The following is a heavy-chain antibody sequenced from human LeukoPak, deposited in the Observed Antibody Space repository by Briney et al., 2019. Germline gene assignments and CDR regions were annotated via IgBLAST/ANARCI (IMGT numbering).Heavy chain of an antibody. D-gene: IGHD3-22*01. Sequence: ASVKVSCKASGGTFSSYAISWVRQAPGQGLEWMGGIIPIFGTANYAQKFQGRVTITTDESTSTAYMELSSLRSEDTAAYYCARLYYYDSSGYYYDYWGQGTLVTVSS. V-gene: IGHV1-69*05. CDR3: ARLYYYDSSGYYYDY. CDR1: GGTFSSYA. CDR2: IIPIFGTA. J-gene: IGHJ4*02.